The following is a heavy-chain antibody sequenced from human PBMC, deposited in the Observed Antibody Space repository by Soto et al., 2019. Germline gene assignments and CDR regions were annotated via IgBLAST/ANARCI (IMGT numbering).Heavy chain of an antibody. D-gene: IGHD3-10*01. CDR3: ARLGVRGAIISYDYYGMDV. CDR2: SSAYDGTT. Sequence: QVQLVQSGAEVKKPGASVKVSCKASGYTFTTYGISWVRQAPGQGIEWMGWSSAYDGTTNYAQKLQGRVTMTTDSSTRTAYMELRSVRSDDTAVYYCARLGVRGAIISYDYYGMDVWGQGTTVTVAS. V-gene: IGHV1-18*04. J-gene: IGHJ6*02. CDR1: GYTFTTYG.